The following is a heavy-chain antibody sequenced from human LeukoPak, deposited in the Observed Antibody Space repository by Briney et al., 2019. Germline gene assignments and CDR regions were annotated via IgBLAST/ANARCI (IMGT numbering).Heavy chain of an antibody. CDR2: ISYDGSNK. J-gene: IGHJ4*02. CDR3: ARDVAYYYGSGSYSIDY. CDR1: GFTVSSYA. V-gene: IGHV3-30*04. D-gene: IGHD3-10*01. Sequence: PGGSLRLSCAASGFTVSSYAMHWVRQAPGKGLEWVAVISYDGSNKYYADSVKGRFTISRDNSKNTLYLQMNSLRAEDTAVYYCARDVAYYYGSGSYSIDYWGQGTLVTVSS.